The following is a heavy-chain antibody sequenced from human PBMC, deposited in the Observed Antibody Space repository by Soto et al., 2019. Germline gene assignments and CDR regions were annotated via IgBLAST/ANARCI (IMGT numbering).Heavy chain of an antibody. CDR1: GYTFSNYA. Sequence: ASVKVSCKASGYTFSNYAMHWVREAPGQRLEWLGWINTGNGDTEYSQKFQGRVTITRDTSASTVYMELSSLKSEDTAVYYCAREDYKNIIKWFDFWGQGTLVTVSS. V-gene: IGHV1-3*04. D-gene: IGHD1-20*01. CDR2: INTGNGDT. CDR3: AREDYKNIIKWFDF. J-gene: IGHJ4*02.